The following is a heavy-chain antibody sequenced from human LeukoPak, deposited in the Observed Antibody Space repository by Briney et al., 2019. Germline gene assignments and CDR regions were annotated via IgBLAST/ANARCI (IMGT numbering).Heavy chain of an antibody. J-gene: IGHJ4*02. Sequence: GGSLRLSSAASAFTASSNYMSWVRQAPGKGLEWISFIYSGGSTYYADSVKGRFTISRDNSKNTLYLQMNSLKPEDTAVYYCTTEDFVVVVAANFDYWGQGTLVTVSS. CDR2: IYSGGST. D-gene: IGHD2-15*01. CDR3: TTEDFVVVVAANFDY. V-gene: IGHV3-53*01. CDR1: AFTASSNY.